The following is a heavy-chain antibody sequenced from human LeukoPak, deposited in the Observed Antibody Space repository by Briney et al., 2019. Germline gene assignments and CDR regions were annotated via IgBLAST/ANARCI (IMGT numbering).Heavy chain of an antibody. V-gene: IGHV3-30*18. CDR1: GFTFSSYG. CDR2: ISYDGSNK. J-gene: IGHJ6*02. D-gene: IGHD2-2*01. Sequence: GGSLRLSCGASGFTFSSYGMHWVRRAPGKGLECVVVISYDGSNKYYADSVKGRFTISRDNSKNTLYLQMNSLRPEDTAVYYCANTPRHIVVVPPLQKRTHYYYYGMDVWGQGTTVTVSS. CDR3: ANTPRHIVVVPPLQKRTHYYYYGMDV.